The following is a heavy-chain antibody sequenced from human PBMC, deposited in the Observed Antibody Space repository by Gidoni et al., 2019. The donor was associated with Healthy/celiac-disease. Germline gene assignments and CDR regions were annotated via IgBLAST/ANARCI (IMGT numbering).Heavy chain of an antibody. CDR2: ISAYKGNT. CDR3: ARDYSYGDYNGEIDD. J-gene: IGHJ4*02. CDR1: GYTFTSYG. D-gene: IGHD4-17*01. Sequence: QVQLVQSGAEAKKPGASVKVSCKASGYTFTSYGISWVRQAPGQGLEWMGWISAYKGNTNYAQKLQGRVTMTTDTSTSTAYMELRSLRSDDTAVYYCARDYSYGDYNGEIDDWGQGTLVTVSS. V-gene: IGHV1-18*04.